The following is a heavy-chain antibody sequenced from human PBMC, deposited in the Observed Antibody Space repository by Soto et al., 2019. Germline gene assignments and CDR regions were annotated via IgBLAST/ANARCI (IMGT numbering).Heavy chain of an antibody. CDR2: IYYSGST. Sequence: SETLSLTCTVSGGSISSYYWSWIRQPPGKGLEWIGYIYYSGSTNYNPSLKSRVTISVDTSRNQFSLKLSSVTAADTAVYYCARGIFGVVTSIYYYYMDVWGQGTTVTVSS. CDR1: GGSISSYY. J-gene: IGHJ6*03. D-gene: IGHD3-3*01. V-gene: IGHV4-59*12. CDR3: ARGIFGVVTSIYYYYMDV.